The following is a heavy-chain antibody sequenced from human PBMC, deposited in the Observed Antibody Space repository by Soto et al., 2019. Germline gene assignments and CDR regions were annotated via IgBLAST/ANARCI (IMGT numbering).Heavy chain of an antibody. V-gene: IGHV3-13*01. CDR2: IGTAGDT. J-gene: IGHJ4*02. D-gene: IGHD4-17*01. CDR1: GFTFSSYD. Sequence: EVQLVESGGGLVQPGGSLRLSCAASGFTFSSYDMHWVRQATGKDLEWVSAIGTAGDTYYPGSVKGRFTISRENAKNSLYLQMNSLRAEDTAVYYCARELSGNDYGDYGYDYWGQGTLVTVSS. CDR3: ARELSGNDYGDYGYDY.